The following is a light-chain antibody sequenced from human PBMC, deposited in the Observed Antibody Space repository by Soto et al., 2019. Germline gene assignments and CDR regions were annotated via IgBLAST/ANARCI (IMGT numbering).Light chain of an antibody. CDR3: QQSYDTLLS. CDR2: GAS. CDR1: QSVSNY. V-gene: IGKV3-11*01. J-gene: IGKJ4*01. Sequence: EIVLTQSPATLSLSPGERATLSCRASQSVSNYLAWYQQKPGQAPRLLIYGASTRATGIPARFSGSGSGTDFTLTISSLEPEDFAVYYCQQSYDTLLSFGGGTKVEIK.